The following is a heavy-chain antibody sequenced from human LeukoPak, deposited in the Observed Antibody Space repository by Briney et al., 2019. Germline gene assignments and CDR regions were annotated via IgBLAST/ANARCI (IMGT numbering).Heavy chain of an antibody. Sequence: GGSLRLSCAASGFTFSSYGMHWVRQAPGKGLEWVAVISYDGSNKYYADSVKGRFTISRDNSKNTLYLQMNSLRAEDTAVYYCAKDWDYGTPEDAFDIWGQGTMVTVSS. V-gene: IGHV3-30*18. J-gene: IGHJ3*02. CDR3: AKDWDYGTPEDAFDI. D-gene: IGHD4-17*01. CDR1: GFTFSSYG. CDR2: ISYDGSNK.